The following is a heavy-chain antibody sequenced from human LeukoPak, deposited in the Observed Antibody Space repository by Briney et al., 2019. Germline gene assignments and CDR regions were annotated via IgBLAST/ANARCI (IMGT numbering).Heavy chain of an antibody. D-gene: IGHD6-13*01. CDR2: IYYSGST. CDR1: GGSVSSGSYY. J-gene: IGHJ4*02. Sequence: PSETLSLTCIVSGGSVSSGSYYWGWIRQPPGKGLEWIGYIYYSGSTNYNPSVKSRVTISVDTSKNQYSLKLSSVTAADTAVYYCASGIAAAGYAYFDYWGPGTLVTVSS. V-gene: IGHV4-61*01. CDR3: ASGIAAAGYAYFDY.